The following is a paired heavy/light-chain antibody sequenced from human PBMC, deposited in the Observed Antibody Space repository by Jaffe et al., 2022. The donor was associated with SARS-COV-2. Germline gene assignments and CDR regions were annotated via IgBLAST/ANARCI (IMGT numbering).Heavy chain of an antibody. V-gene: IGHV3-23*01. D-gene: IGHD1-26*01. CDR1: GFTFTSYA. J-gene: IGHJ3*02. CDR2: IDGSGTFT. Sequence: EVQLLESGGGLVQPGGSLRLSCAASGFTFTSYAMNWVRQAPGKGLEWVSAIDGSGTFTKYADSVRGRFTISRDNSKNTLYLQMDSLRAEDTAIFYCAKGIQDGSYSWASDIWGQGTMVSVSS. CDR3: AKGIQDGSYSWASDI.
Light chain of an antibody. CDR3: QQYNDWPLT. CDR2: GAS. Sequence: EIVMTQSPATLSVSPGERATLSCRASQSVSSNLAWYQQKPGQAPRLLIYGASTRATGIPVRFSGSASGTEFILTISSLQSEDFAVYYCQQYNDWPLTFGPGSKVDIK. V-gene: IGKV3-15*01. CDR1: QSVSSN. J-gene: IGKJ3*01.